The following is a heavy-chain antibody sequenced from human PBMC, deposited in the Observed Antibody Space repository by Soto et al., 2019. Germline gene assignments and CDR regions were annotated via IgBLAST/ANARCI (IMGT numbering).Heavy chain of an antibody. D-gene: IGHD6-13*01. CDR3: AREGQKCSSSLRADAFDI. CDR2: IYPGDSDT. CDR1: GYSFTSYW. J-gene: IGHJ3*02. V-gene: IGHV5-51*01. Sequence: LXESLKISCKGSGYSFTSYWIGWVRQMPGKGLEWMGIIYPGDSDTRYSPSFQGQVTISADKSISTAYLQWSSLKASDTAMYYCAREGQKCSSSLRADAFDIWGQGPMVTVSS.